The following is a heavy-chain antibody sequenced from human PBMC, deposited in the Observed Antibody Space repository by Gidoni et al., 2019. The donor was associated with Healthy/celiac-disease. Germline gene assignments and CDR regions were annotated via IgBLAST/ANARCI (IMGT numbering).Heavy chain of an antibody. CDR3: AKDTSKYSSSPASGDY. D-gene: IGHD6-6*01. CDR1: GFPFSSYA. V-gene: IGHV3-23*01. CDR2: SSGSGGST. Sequence: EVQLLASGGGLVQPGGSLRLSCAASGFPFSSYAMSWVLQVPGKGLEWVSASSGSGGSTYYADSVKGRFTISRDNSKNTLYLQMNSLRAEDTAVYYCAKDTSKYSSSPASGDYWGQGTLVTVSS. J-gene: IGHJ4*02.